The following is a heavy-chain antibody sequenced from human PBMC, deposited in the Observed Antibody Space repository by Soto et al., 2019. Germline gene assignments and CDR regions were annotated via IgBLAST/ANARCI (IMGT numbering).Heavy chain of an antibody. J-gene: IGHJ4*02. CDR1: GYTFTSYA. D-gene: IGHD2-21*02. CDR2: INAGNGNT. Sequence: QVPLVQSGAEEKKPGASVKVSCKASGYTFTSYAMHWVRQAPGQRLEWMGWINAGNGNTKYSQKFQGRVTITRDTSANTAYMELSSLRSEDTAVYYCARSFVVVTDFDYWGQGTLVTVSS. CDR3: ARSFVVVTDFDY. V-gene: IGHV1-3*05.